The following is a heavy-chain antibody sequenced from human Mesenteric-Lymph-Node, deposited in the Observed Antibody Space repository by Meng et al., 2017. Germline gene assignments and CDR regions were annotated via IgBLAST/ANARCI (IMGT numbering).Heavy chain of an antibody. J-gene: IGHJ6*02. CDR3: ARGQLWFGELWYGMDV. Sequence: GGSLRLSCAASGFTFSSYAMSWVRQAPGKGLEWVSGISGSGGSTYYADSVKGRFTISRDNSKNTLYLQMNSLRAEDTAVYYCARGQLWFGELWYGMDVWGQGTTVTVSS. V-gene: IGHV3-23*01. D-gene: IGHD3-10*01. CDR2: ISGSGGST. CDR1: GFTFSSYA.